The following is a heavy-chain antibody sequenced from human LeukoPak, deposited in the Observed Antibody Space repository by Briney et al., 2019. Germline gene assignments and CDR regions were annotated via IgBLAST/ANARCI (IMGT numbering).Heavy chain of an antibody. V-gene: IGHV3-11*04. D-gene: IGHD2-2*01. J-gene: IGHJ4*02. CDR3: AKDQGSTSCYDY. CDR2: ISSSGSML. CDR1: GFTFSDYY. Sequence: PGGSLRLSCTVSGFTFSDYYMSWVRQAPGKGLEWVSYISSSGSMLHYADSVEGRFTISRDNAKNSLYLQMSSLRVVDTAVYYCAKDQGSTSCYDYWGQGTLVTVSS.